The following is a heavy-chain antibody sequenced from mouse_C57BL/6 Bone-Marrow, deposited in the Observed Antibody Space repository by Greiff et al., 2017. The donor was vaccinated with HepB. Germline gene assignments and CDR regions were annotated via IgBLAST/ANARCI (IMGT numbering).Heavy chain of an antibody. J-gene: IGHJ4*01. V-gene: IGHV1-39*01. CDR1: GYSFTDYN. Sequence: VQLQQSGPELVKPGASVKISCKASGYSFTDYNMNWVKQSNGKSLEWIGVINPNYGTTSYNQKFKGKATFTADTSSNTAYMQLSSLTTEDSAIYYCARRWYYGSSPFAMDYWGQGTSVTVSS. D-gene: IGHD1-1*01. CDR3: ARRWYYGSSPFAMDY. CDR2: INPNYGTT.